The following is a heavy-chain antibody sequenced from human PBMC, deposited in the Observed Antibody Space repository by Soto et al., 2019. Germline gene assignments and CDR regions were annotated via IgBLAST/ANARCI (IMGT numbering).Heavy chain of an antibody. CDR2: ISYDGSNR. CDR3: ARAGTAQHTFDY. D-gene: IGHD1-1*01. Sequence: QVQLGESGGGVVQPGRSLRLSCAASGFTFSSYAMHWVRQAPGKGLEWVTIISYDGSNRYYADSVKGRFTISRDNSKNTLFLQMNSLRAEDTAVYYCARAGTAQHTFDYWGQGTAVTVSS. V-gene: IGHV3-30-3*01. J-gene: IGHJ4*02. CDR1: GFTFSSYA.